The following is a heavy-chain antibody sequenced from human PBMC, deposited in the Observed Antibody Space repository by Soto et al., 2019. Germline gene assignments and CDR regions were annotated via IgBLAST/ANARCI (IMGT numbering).Heavy chain of an antibody. D-gene: IGHD4-4*01. J-gene: IGHJ6*02. CDR1: GGTFRSYA. CDR2: IIPVFGTA. CDR3: TPNSPYYYDMDV. V-gene: IGHV1-69*12. Sequence: QVQLVQSGAEVKKPGSSVKVSCKASGGTFRSYAISWVRQAPGQGLEWMGGIIPVFGTANYAQKFQGRVTITAEEYTSTAYMELSSLGSEDTAVYYCTPNSPYYYDMDVWGQGTTVTVAS.